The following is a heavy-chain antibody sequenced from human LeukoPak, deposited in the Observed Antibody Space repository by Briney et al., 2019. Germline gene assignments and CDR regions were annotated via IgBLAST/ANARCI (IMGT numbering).Heavy chain of an antibody. Sequence: GSLRLSCAASGFTFSSYWMSWVRQPPGKGLEWIGNIYYSGSTYYNESLESRVTISIDTSKNQFSLKLNSVTAADTAMYYCAKSGGYGLIDYWGQGTLVTVSS. V-gene: IGHV4-59*04. D-gene: IGHD1-26*01. J-gene: IGHJ4*02. CDR3: AKSGGYGLIDY. CDR1: GFTFSSYW. CDR2: IYYSGST.